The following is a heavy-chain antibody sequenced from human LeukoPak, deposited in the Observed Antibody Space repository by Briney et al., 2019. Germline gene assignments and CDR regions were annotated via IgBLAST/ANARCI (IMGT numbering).Heavy chain of an antibody. CDR3: ARGRYYYDSSGYYY. CDR1: GGSISSGGYS. J-gene: IGHJ4*02. V-gene: IGHV4-30-2*01. Sequence: SETLSLTCAVSGGSISSGGYSWSWIRQPPGKGLEWIGYIYHSGSTNYNPSLKSRVTISVDTSKNQFSLKLSSVTAADTAVYYCARGRYYYDSSGYYYWGQGTLVTVSS. CDR2: IYHSGST. D-gene: IGHD3-22*01.